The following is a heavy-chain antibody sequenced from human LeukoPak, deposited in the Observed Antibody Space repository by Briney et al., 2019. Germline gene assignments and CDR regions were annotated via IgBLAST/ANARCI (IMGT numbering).Heavy chain of an antibody. J-gene: IGHJ4*02. Sequence: SETLSLTCTVSGYSISSGYYWGWIRQPPGKGLEWIGSIYHSGSTYYNPSLKSRVTISVDTSKSQFSLKLSSVTAADTAVYYCARTSSPLGYFDYWGQGTLVTVSS. CDR1: GYSISSGYY. V-gene: IGHV4-38-2*02. CDR3: ARTSSPLGYFDY. CDR2: IYHSGST. D-gene: IGHD6-13*01.